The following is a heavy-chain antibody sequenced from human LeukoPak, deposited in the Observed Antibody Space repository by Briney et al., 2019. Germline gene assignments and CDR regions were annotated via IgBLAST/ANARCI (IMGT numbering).Heavy chain of an antibody. D-gene: IGHD6-19*01. CDR3: ARDISSGWYFDY. CDR2: INWNGGST. CDR1: GFTVSSNY. J-gene: IGHJ4*02. Sequence: GGSLRLSCAASGFTVSSNYMSWVRQAPGKGLEWVSGINWNGGSTGFADSVKGRFTISRDNAKNSLYLQMKSLRAEDTALYYCARDISSGWYFDYWGQGTLVTVSS. V-gene: IGHV3-20*04.